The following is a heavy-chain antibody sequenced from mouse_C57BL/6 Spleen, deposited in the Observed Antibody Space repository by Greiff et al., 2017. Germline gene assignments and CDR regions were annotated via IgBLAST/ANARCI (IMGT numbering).Heavy chain of an antibody. D-gene: IGHD2-4*01. Sequence: EVQLQQSGPELVKPGASVKISCKASGYTFTDYYMNWVKQSHGKSLEWIGDINPNNGGTSYNQKFKGKATLTVDKSSSTAYMELRSLTSEDSAVYYCARVYYDYVYWYFDVWGTGTTVTVSS. CDR3: ARVYYDYVYWYFDV. CDR2: INPNNGGT. CDR1: GYTFTDYY. V-gene: IGHV1-26*01. J-gene: IGHJ1*03.